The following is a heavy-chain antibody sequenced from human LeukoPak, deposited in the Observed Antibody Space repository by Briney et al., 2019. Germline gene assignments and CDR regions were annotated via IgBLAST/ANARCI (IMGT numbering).Heavy chain of an antibody. CDR1: GGTFSSYA. D-gene: IGHD2-15*01. CDR2: IVPILGIA. V-gene: IGHV1-69*04. CDR3: ATLGYCSGGSCYSAGGMRSYYYYGMDV. Sequence: GASVKVSCKASGGTFSSYAISWVRQAPGQGLEWMGRIVPILGIANYAQKFQGRVTITADKSTSTAYMELSSLRSEDTAVYYCATLGYCSGGSCYSAGGMRSYYYYGMDVWGQGTTVTVSS. J-gene: IGHJ6*02.